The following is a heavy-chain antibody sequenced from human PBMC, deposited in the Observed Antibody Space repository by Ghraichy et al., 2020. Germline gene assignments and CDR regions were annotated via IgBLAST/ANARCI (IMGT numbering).Heavy chain of an antibody. CDR2: RSSSGSTV. D-gene: IGHD2-15*01. J-gene: IGHJ6*02. CDR3: ARGRGGGMDV. CDR1: GLTFSDYH. V-gene: IGHV3-11*01. Sequence: GGSLRLSCAASGLTFSDYHMSWIRQAPGKGLEWVSYRSSSGSTVYYADSVKGRFTISRDNAKNSLYLQMNSLRAEDTAVYYCARGRGGGMDVWGQGTTVTVSS.